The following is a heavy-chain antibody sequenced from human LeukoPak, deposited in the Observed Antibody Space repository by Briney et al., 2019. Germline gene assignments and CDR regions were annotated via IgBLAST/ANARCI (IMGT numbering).Heavy chain of an antibody. CDR1: GFTVSSNY. Sequence: GGSLRLSCAASGFTVSSNYMSWVRQAPGKGLEWVSVIYSGGSTYYADSVKGRFTISRDNSKNTLYLQMNSLRAEDTAVYYCAKDCGKRYGSVNWFDPWGQGTLVTVSS. J-gene: IGHJ5*02. D-gene: IGHD3-10*01. V-gene: IGHV3-53*01. CDR3: AKDCGKRYGSVNWFDP. CDR2: IYSGGST.